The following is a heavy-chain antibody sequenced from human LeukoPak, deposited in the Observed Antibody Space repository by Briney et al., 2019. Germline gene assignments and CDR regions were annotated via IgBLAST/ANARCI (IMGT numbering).Heavy chain of an antibody. CDR3: AKRGVVIRVILVGFHKEAYYFDS. CDR1: GFTFSTYA. D-gene: IGHD3-22*01. Sequence: GGSLRLSCAASGFTFSTYAMHWVRQAPGKGLEWVSAITGSGGSTNYADSVRGRFTISRDNPKNTLYLQMNSLRAEDTAVYFCAKRGVVIRVILVGFHKEAYYFDSWGQGALVTVSS. J-gene: IGHJ4*02. CDR2: ITGSGGST. V-gene: IGHV3-23*01.